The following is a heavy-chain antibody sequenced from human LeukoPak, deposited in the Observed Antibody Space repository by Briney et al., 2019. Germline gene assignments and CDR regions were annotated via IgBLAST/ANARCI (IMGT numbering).Heavy chain of an antibody. CDR2: IKQDGSEK. CDR3: ASRYYYGSGSPTQDDY. Sequence: GGSLRLSCAASGFTFSSYWMSWVRQAPGKGLEWVANIKQDGSEKYYVDSVKGRFTISRDNAKNSLYLQMNSLRAEDTAVYYCASRYYYGSGSPTQDDYWGQGTLVTVSS. J-gene: IGHJ4*02. V-gene: IGHV3-7*01. CDR1: GFTFSSYW. D-gene: IGHD3-10*01.